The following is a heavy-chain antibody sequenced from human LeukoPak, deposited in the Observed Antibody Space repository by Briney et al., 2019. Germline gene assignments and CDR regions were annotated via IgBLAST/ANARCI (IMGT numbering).Heavy chain of an antibody. D-gene: IGHD2-2*01. CDR2: IKSKTDGGTT. CDR1: GFTFSNAW. V-gene: IGHV3-15*01. CDR3: TTDPWHALDY. Sequence: GGPLRLSCAASGFTFSNAWMSWVRQAPGKGLEWVGRIKSKTDGGTTDYAAPVKGRFTISRDDSKNTLYMQMNSLKTEDTAVYYYTTDPWHALDYWGQGTLVTVSS. J-gene: IGHJ4*02.